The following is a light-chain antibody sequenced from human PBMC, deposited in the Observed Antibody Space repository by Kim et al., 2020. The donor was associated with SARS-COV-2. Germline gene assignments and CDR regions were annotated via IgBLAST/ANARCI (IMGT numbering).Light chain of an antibody. CDR3: QAWASSTEF. CDR1: KLGDKY. Sequence: SYELTQPPSVSVSPGQTASITCSGDKLGDKYACWYQQKPGQSPVLVIYQDSKRPSGIPERFSGSNSGNTATLTISGTQAIDESDYYCQAWASSTEFFGPG. CDR2: QDS. J-gene: IGLJ1*01. V-gene: IGLV3-1*01.